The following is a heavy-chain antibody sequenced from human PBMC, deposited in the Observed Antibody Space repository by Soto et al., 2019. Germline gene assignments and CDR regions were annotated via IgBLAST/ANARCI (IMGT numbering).Heavy chain of an antibody. CDR2: INHSGST. D-gene: IGHD3-10*01. J-gene: IGHJ6*02. V-gene: IGHV4-34*01. CDR1: GGSFSGYY. CDR3: ARGPYGSGSYPLYNGMDV. Sequence: QVQLQQWGAGLLKPSETLSLTCAVYGGSFSGYYWSWIRQPPGKGLEWIGEINHSGSTNYNPSLKSRVTISVDTSKNQFSLKLRSVTAADTAVYYCARGPYGSGSYPLYNGMDVWGQGTTVTVSS.